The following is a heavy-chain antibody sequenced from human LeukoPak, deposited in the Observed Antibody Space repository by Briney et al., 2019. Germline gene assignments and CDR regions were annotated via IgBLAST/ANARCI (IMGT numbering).Heavy chain of an antibody. Sequence: SETLSLTCAVYGGSFSGYYWSWIRQPPGKGLEWIGEINHSGSTNYNPSLKSRVTISVDTSKNQFSLKLSSVTAADTAVYYCAREKRGIAARLPQRGYHFDYWGQGTLVTVSS. CDR3: AREKRGIAARLPQRGYHFDY. CDR1: GGSFSGYY. D-gene: IGHD6-6*01. CDR2: INHSGST. V-gene: IGHV4-34*01. J-gene: IGHJ4*02.